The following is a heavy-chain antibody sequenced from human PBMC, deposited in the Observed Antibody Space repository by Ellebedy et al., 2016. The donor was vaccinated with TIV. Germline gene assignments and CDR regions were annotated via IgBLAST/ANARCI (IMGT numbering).Heavy chain of an antibody. J-gene: IGHJ6*02. CDR2: ISAGGDST. V-gene: IGHV3-23*01. CDR3: ARFTNYVNYQYGLDV. Sequence: GESLKISCAASGFTLTRSAMSWVRQAPGKGLEWVSTISAGGDSTYYADSVKGQFTISRDNSKNTLFLQMNSLRTEDTAVYFCARFTNYVNYQYGLDVWGQGTTVTVSS. CDR1: GFTLTRSA. D-gene: IGHD4/OR15-4a*01.